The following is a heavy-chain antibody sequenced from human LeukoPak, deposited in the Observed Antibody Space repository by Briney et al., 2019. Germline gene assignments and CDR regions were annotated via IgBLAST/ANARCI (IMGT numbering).Heavy chain of an antibody. Sequence: RPGGSLRLSCAVSGFTFNQYGMSWVRQAPGKGLEWVSSLSWNGGDTRYADSVKDRFTISRDNAKKSLYLQMDSLRAEDTALYYCARRGYPYYYYMDVWGTGTTVTVSS. CDR1: GFTFNQYG. D-gene: IGHD3-16*02. J-gene: IGHJ6*03. V-gene: IGHV3-20*04. CDR2: LSWNGGDT. CDR3: ARRGYPYYYYMDV.